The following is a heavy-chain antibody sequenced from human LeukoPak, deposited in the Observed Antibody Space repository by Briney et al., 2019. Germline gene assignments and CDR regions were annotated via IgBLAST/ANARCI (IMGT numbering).Heavy chain of an antibody. V-gene: IGHV3-21*06. Sequence: GGSLRLSCAASGFTFSDYSMNWIRQAPGKGLEWVTSISSISGHIYYAGSVKGRFTISRDNAKNSLYLQMNSLRDEDTAVYYCARLFRAGGDYWGQGTLVTVSS. J-gene: IGHJ4*02. CDR1: GFTFSDYS. D-gene: IGHD2-21*01. CDR3: ARLFRAGGDY. CDR2: ISSISGHI.